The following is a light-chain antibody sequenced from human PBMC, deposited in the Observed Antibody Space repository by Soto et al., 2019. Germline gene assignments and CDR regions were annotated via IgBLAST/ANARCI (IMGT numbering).Light chain of an antibody. Sequence: VLTQPPSASGTPGQRVTISCSGGYYNIGKNLVYWYQQRPGTAPELLIFKTTQRPSGVPDRFSASNSGTSASLAISGLRSQDEADYYCAAWDDSLSAWVFGGGTKVTVL. CDR1: YYNIGKNL. V-gene: IGLV1-47*01. CDR2: KTT. J-gene: IGLJ3*02. CDR3: AAWDDSLSAWV.